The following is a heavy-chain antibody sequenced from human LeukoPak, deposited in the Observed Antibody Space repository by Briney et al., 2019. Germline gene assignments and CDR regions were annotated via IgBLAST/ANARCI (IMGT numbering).Heavy chain of an antibody. Sequence: GASVKVSCKASGYTFTSYYMHWVRQAPGQGLEWMGIINPSGGSTSYAQKFQGRVTMTRDTSTSTVYMELSSLRSEDTAVYYCARGAIITMVRGVKGQATYYYYYMDVWGKGTTVTISS. CDR1: GYTFTSYY. CDR2: INPSGGST. CDR3: ARGAIITMVRGVKGQATYYYYYMDV. D-gene: IGHD3-10*01. J-gene: IGHJ6*03. V-gene: IGHV1-46*01.